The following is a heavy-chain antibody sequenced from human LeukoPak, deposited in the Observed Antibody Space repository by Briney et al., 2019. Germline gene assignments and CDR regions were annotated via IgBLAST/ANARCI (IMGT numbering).Heavy chain of an antibody. CDR1: GASITDYF. D-gene: IGHD3-10*01. Sequence: SETLSLTCTVSGASITDYFWSWIRQPAGKRLEWIGRIYNSGSPNYNPSLESRATMSVDTSKNQFSLKLNSVTAADTAVYYCAKSNGYGLVDIWGQGTMVTVSS. V-gene: IGHV4-4*07. J-gene: IGHJ3*02. CDR3: AKSNGYGLVDI. CDR2: IYNSGSP.